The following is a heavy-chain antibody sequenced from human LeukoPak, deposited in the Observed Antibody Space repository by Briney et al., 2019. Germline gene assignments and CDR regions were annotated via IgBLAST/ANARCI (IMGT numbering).Heavy chain of an antibody. Sequence: ASVKVSCKASGYTFTNYYMHWVRQAPGQGLEWMGIINPSGGITNYAQKFQGRVTMTRDMSTSTVYMELSSLRSEDTAVYYCAKDAGELDYYDSLPLFDYWGQGTLVTVSS. D-gene: IGHD3-22*01. J-gene: IGHJ4*02. CDR3: AKDAGELDYYDSLPLFDY. V-gene: IGHV1-46*01. CDR2: INPSGGIT. CDR1: GYTFTNYY.